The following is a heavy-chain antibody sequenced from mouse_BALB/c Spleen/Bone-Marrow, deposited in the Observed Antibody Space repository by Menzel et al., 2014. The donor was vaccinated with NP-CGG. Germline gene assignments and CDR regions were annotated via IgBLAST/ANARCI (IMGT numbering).Heavy chain of an antibody. D-gene: IGHD2-1*01. V-gene: IGHV14-3*02. J-gene: IGHJ4*01. CDR2: IDPANGNT. CDR1: GFNIKDTY. Sequence: VQLQQSGAELVKPGASVKLSCTASGFNIKDTYMHWVKQRPEQGLEWIGRIDPANGNTKYDPKFQGKATITADTSSNTAYLQLSSLTSEDTAVYYCARYGNYCYAMDYWGQGTLVTDSS. CDR3: ARYGNYCYAMDY.